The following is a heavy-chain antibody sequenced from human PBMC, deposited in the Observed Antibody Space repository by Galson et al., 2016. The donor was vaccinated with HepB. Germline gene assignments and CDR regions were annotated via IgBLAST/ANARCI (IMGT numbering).Heavy chain of an antibody. D-gene: IGHD3-10*01. CDR3: ARRVADDSGKWMFYFDY. CDR1: GGSISRSSYY. Sequence: SETLSLTCTVSGGSISRSSYYWGWIRQPPGKGLEWIGSKYYSGSTYFNPSLKGRVAISVDTSKNQFSLTLSSVTAADTAVYYCARRVADDSGKWMFYFDYWGRGTLVTVSS. J-gene: IGHJ4*02. CDR2: KYYSGST. V-gene: IGHV4-39*01.